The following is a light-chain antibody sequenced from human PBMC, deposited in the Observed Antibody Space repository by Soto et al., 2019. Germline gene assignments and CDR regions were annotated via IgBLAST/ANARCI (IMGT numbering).Light chain of an antibody. CDR1: SSDVGGYNY. CDR2: EVT. Sequence: QSALTQPASVSGSPGQSITISCTGTSSDVGGYNYVSWYQQHPGKAPKLMIYEVTNRPSGVSYRFSGSKSGNTASLTISGLQAEDEADYSCTSYTGSSTLLFFGGGAKLT. CDR3: TSYTGSSTLLF. V-gene: IGLV2-14*01. J-gene: IGLJ2*01.